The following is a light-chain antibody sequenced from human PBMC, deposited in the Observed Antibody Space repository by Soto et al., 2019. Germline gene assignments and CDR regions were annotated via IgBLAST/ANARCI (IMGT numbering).Light chain of an antibody. CDR3: QQYNSYPYT. Sequence: DIQMTQSPSTLSASVGDRVTITCRASHIISTWLAWYQQKPGKAPKFLIYKASNLEGGVPSRFSGSGSGTELTLTISSLQPDDFATYYCQQYNSYPYTFGQGTKLEIK. CDR2: KAS. CDR1: HIISTW. V-gene: IGKV1-5*03. J-gene: IGKJ2*01.